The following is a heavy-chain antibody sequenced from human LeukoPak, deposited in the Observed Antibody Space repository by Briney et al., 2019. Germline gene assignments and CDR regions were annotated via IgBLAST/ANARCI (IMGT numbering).Heavy chain of an antibody. CDR3: AREGLGYCSGGSCSDAYYYGMDV. J-gene: IGHJ6*02. CDR2: INTYSGGT. D-gene: IGHD2-15*01. CDR1: GYTFTGYY. Sequence: ASVKVSCKASGYTFTGYYMHWVRQAPGQGLEWMGWINTYSGGTNYAQKFQGRVTMTRDTSISTAYMELSRLRSDDTAVYYCAREGLGYCSGGSCSDAYYYGMDVWGQGTTVTVSS. V-gene: IGHV1-2*02.